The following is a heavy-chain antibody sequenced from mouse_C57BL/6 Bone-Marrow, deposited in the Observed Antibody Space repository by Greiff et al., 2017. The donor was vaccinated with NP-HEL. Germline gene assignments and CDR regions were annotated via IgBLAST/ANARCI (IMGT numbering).Heavy chain of an antibody. D-gene: IGHD2-3*01. CDR3: ARSSYDGYYLAWFAY. CDR1: GYTFTDYE. V-gene: IGHV1-15*01. Sequence: QVQLQQSGAELVRPGASVTLSCKASGYTFTDYEMHWVKQTPVHGLEWIGAIDPETGGTAYNQKFKGKATLTADKSSSTAYMELRSLTSEDSAVYYCARSSYDGYYLAWFAYGGRGQVVTVTA. J-gene: IGHJ3*01. CDR2: IDPETGGT.